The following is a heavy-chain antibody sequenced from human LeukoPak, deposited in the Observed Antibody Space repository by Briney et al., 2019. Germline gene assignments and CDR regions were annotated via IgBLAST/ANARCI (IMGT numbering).Heavy chain of an antibody. J-gene: IGHJ4*02. CDR1: GFTFSSYS. V-gene: IGHV3-21*01. D-gene: IGHD3-10*01. CDR3: ARDFAKPNPLDVLLWFGEPDY. CDR2: ISSSSSYI. Sequence: GGSLRLSCAASGFTFSSYSMNWVRQAPGKGLEWVSSISSSSSYIYYADSVKGRFTISRDNAKNSLYLQMNSLRAEDTAVYYCARDFAKPNPLDVLLWFGEPDYWGQGTLVTVSS.